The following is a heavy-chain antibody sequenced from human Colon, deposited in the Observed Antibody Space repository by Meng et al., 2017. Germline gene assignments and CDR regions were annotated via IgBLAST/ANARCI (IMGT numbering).Heavy chain of an antibody. V-gene: IGHV4-4*02. Sequence: QGQVAGWGAGRVKPCGTLSLTGVGSGGSLISRNGGTWVRQAPGKGLEWIGEIYRSGSTNYNPSLKSRVTISIDTSKNEFSLKLTSVTAADTAMYYCARRVQYSSGYYYFDFWGQGNLVTVSS. CDR1: GGSLISRNG. CDR2: IYRSGST. J-gene: IGHJ4*02. D-gene: IGHD3-22*01. CDR3: ARRVQYSSGYYYFDF.